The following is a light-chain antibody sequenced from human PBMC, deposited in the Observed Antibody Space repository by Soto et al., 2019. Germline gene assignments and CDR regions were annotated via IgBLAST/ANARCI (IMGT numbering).Light chain of an antibody. V-gene: IGKV1-5*03. J-gene: IGKJ5*01. CDR3: QQLDSYPIT. CDR1: QTISSW. CDR2: KAS. Sequence: DIQMTQSPSTLSGSVGDRVTITCRASQTISSWLAWYQKKPGKDPKLLIYKASTLKSGVPSRFSGSGSGTEFTLTISRLQTDDFATYYCQQLDSYPITFGQGTRLEIK.